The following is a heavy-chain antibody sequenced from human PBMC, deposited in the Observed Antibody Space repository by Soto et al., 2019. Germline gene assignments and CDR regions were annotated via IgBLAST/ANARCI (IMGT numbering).Heavy chain of an antibody. J-gene: IGHJ5*02. CDR3: ANALITIFGAGGWFDP. V-gene: IGHV1-24*01. CDR1: GYTLTELS. Sequence: GASVKVSCKVSGYTLTELSMHWVRQAPGKGLEWMGGFDPEDGETIYAQKFQGRVTMTEDTSTDTAYMELSSLRSEDTAVYYCANALITIFGAGGWFDPWGQGTLVTVSS. D-gene: IGHD3-3*01. CDR2: FDPEDGET.